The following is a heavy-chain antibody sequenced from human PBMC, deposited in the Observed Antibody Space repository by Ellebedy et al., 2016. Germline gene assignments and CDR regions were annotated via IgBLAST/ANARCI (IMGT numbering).Heavy chain of an antibody. D-gene: IGHD3-10*01. CDR1: GGSFSGYY. CDR3: ARGQGITMVRGVIIPFDY. V-gene: IGHV4-34*01. CDR2: INHSGST. J-gene: IGHJ4*02. Sequence: SETLSLTCAVYGGSFSGYYWSWIRQPPGKGLEWIGEINHSGSTNYNPSLKSRVTISVDTSKNQFSLKLSSVTAADTAVYYCARGQGITMVRGVIIPFDYWGQGTLVTVSS.